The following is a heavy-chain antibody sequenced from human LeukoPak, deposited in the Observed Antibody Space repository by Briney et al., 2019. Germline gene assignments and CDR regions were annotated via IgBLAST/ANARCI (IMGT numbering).Heavy chain of an antibody. V-gene: IGHV4-39*07. J-gene: IGHJ5*02. D-gene: IGHD6-13*01. CDR3: ARLTGATSSSWYGNWFDP. CDR1: GGSISSSSYY. Sequence: SETLSLTCTVSGGSISSSSYYWGWIRQPPGKGLEWIGSIYYSGSTYYNPSLKSRVTISVDTSKNQFSLKLSSVTAADTAVYYCARLTGATSSSWYGNWFDPWGQGTLVTVSS. CDR2: IYYSGST.